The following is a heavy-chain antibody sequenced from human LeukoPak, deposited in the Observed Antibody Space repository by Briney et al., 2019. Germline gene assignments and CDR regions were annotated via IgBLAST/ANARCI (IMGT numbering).Heavy chain of an antibody. CDR2: ISGSGDST. J-gene: IGHJ4*02. D-gene: IGHD3-10*01. CDR3: AKPGYYGSGSPDY. Sequence: PGGSLRLSCAASGFTFSNYGMSWVRQAPGKGLEWVSAISGSGDSTYYADSVKGRFTISRDNSKNTLYLQMNSLRAEDTAVYYCAKPGYYGSGSPDYWGQGTLVTVSS. V-gene: IGHV3-23*01. CDR1: GFTFSNYG.